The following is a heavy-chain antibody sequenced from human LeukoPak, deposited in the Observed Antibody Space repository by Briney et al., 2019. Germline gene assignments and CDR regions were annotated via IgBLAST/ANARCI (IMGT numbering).Heavy chain of an antibody. V-gene: IGHV3-48*03. CDR1: GFTFSSYE. Sequence: PGGSLRLSCAASGFTFSSYEMNWVRQAPGKGLEWVSYISSSGRTIYYEDSVKGRFSISRDNAKNSLYLQMNSLRAEDTAVYYCARVPGMVFHPFDYWGQGTLVTVSS. D-gene: IGHD3/OR15-3a*01. CDR3: ARVPGMVFHPFDY. J-gene: IGHJ4*02. CDR2: ISSSGRTI.